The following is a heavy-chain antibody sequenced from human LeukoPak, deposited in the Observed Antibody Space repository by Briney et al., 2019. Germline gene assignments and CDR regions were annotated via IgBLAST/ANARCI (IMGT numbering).Heavy chain of an antibody. CDR3: VRYYTRHSWYFDL. J-gene: IGHJ2*01. D-gene: IGHD3-10*01. CDR1: GFSFTNDW. Sequence: GGSLRLSCAASGFSFTNDWMTWVRQPPGKGLEWVANIKPDGGEKFYVDSVKGRFTVSRDNAENSLYLQMNSLRAEDTAVYCCVRYYTRHSWYFDLWGRGTLVTVSS. CDR2: IKPDGGEK. V-gene: IGHV3-7*01.